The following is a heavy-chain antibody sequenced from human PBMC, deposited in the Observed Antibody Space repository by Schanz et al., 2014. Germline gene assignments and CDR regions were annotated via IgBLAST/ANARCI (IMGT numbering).Heavy chain of an antibody. Sequence: QVRLQESGPGLVKPSQTLSLTCTVSGTSITSGAYFWTWLRQRPRKGLEWLGHIFYTGTTYFNPSLKSRLTMSVDTSKNQFSLRLSSVTAADTAVYYCARHGGIPYYPMDVWGQGTTVTVSS. V-gene: IGHV4-31*03. D-gene: IGHD3-16*01. J-gene: IGHJ6*02. CDR3: ARHGGIPYYPMDV. CDR1: GTSITSGAYF. CDR2: IFYTGTT.